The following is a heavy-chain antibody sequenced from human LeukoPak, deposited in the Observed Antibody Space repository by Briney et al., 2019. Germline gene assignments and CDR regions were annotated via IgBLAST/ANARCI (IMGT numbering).Heavy chain of an antibody. J-gene: IGHJ2*01. Sequence: GGSLRLSCAASGFTFSTYAMGWVRQAPGKGLEWVGRTRNKANSYTTEYAASVKGRFTISRDDSKKSLYLQMNSLKTEDTAVYYCARESGGGVLGYFDLWGRGTLVSVSS. D-gene: IGHD3-10*01. CDR1: GFTFSTYA. V-gene: IGHV3-72*01. CDR3: ARESGGGVLGYFDL. CDR2: TRNKANSYTT.